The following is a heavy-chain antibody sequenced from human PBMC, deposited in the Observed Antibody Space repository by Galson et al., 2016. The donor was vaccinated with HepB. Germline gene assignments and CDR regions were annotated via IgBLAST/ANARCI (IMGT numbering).Heavy chain of an antibody. J-gene: IGHJ4*02. CDR3: ANERGSSRSPGY. D-gene: IGHD3-10*01. CDR2: ISYDGHQK. Sequence: SLRLSCAASGMSFSSSGMHWVRQAPGKGLEWVAVISYDGHQKYYVDPVKGRFIISRDNSKNTVYLQMNSLKTEDTAVYYCANERGSSRSPGYWGQGTLVSLSS. CDR1: GMSFSSSG. V-gene: IGHV3-30*18.